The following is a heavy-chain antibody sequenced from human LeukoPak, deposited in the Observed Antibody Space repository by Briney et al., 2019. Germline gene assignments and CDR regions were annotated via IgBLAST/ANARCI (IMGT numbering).Heavy chain of an antibody. V-gene: IGHV4-39*01. Sequence: PSETLSLTCTVSGGSISSSSYYWGWIRQPPGKGLEWIGSIYYSGSTYYNPSLKSRVTISVDTSKNQFFLKLSSVTAADTAVYYCARGRVQARYFDYWGQGTLVTVSS. CDR3: ARGRVQARYFDY. D-gene: IGHD1-1*01. CDR2: IYYSGST. J-gene: IGHJ4*02. CDR1: GGSISSSSYY.